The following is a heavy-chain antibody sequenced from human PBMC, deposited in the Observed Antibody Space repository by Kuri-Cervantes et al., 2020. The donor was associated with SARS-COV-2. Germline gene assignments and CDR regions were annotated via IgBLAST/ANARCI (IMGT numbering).Heavy chain of an antibody. Sequence: ASVKVSCKASGYTFTGYYMHWVRQAPGQGLEWMGWINPNSGGTNYAQKFQGRVTMTRDTSISTAYMELGRLRSDDTAVYYCARDPGSGYDYGFDYWGQGTLVTVSS. V-gene: IGHV1-2*02. CDR1: GYTFTGYY. CDR3: ARDPGSGYDYGFDY. CDR2: INPNSGGT. D-gene: IGHD5-12*01. J-gene: IGHJ4*02.